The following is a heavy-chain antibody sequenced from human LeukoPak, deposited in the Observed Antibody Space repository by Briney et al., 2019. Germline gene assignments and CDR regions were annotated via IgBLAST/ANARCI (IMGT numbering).Heavy chain of an antibody. CDR2: IIPIFGTA. Sequence: GASVKVPCKASGGTFSSYAISWVRQAPGQGLEWMGGIIPIFGTANYGQKFQGRVTITADESTSTAYMELSSLRSEDTAVYYCARGQLRPSWFDPWGQGTLVTVSS. V-gene: IGHV1-69*01. J-gene: IGHJ5*02. CDR3: ARGQLRPSWFDP. D-gene: IGHD2-2*01. CDR1: GGTFSSYA.